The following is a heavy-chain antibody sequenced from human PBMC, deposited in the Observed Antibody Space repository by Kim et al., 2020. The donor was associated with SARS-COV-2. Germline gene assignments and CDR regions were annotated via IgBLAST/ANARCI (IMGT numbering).Heavy chain of an antibody. CDR1: GFTFSSYG. CDR2: ISYDGSNK. Sequence: GGSLRLSCAASGFTFSSYGMHWVRQAPGKGLEWVAVISYDGSNKYYADSVKGRFTISRDNSKNTLYLQMNSLRAEDTAVYYCASGYCSGGGCYHTSFDYWGQGILVTVSS. J-gene: IGHJ4*02. D-gene: IGHD2-15*01. CDR3: ASGYCSGGGCYHTSFDY. V-gene: IGHV3-30*03.